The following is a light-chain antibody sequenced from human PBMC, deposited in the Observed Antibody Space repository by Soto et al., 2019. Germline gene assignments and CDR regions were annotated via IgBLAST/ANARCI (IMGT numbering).Light chain of an antibody. CDR3: LQHDTYPRT. CDR1: QGIRNN. CDR2: GTS. V-gene: IGKV1-17*01. J-gene: IGKJ1*01. Sequence: DIQMTQSPASLFASVVDRFTITCLASQGIRNNLGWYQQKPGKAPKRLIYGTSNLQYGAPSRFSGSGSGTEFTLTITSLRPEDFATYYCLQHDTYPRTFGQGTKVDIK.